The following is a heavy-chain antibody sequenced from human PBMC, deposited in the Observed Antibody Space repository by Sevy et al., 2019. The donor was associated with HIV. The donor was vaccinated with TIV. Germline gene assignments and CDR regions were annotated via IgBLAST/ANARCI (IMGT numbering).Heavy chain of an antibody. V-gene: IGHV4-34*01. J-gene: IGHJ5*02. Sequence: SETLSLTCAVYGGSFSGYYWSWIRQPPGKGLEWIGEINHSGSSNYNPSLKSRVTISVDTSKNQFSLKLSSVTAADTAVYYCARGTIAGYCSGGSCYSRYYDSSGYYYWFDPWGQGTLVTVSS. D-gene: IGHD2-15*01. CDR1: GGSFSGYY. CDR2: INHSGSS. CDR3: ARGTIAGYCSGGSCYSRYYDSSGYYYWFDP.